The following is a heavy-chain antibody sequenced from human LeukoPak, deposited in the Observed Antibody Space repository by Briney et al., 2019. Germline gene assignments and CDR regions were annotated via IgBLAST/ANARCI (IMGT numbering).Heavy chain of an antibody. CDR1: GGSISSGGYY. J-gene: IGHJ4*02. V-gene: IGHV4-30-2*01. Sequence: SETLSLTCTVSGGSISSGGYYWSWIRQPPGKGLEWIGYIYHSGSTYYNPSLKSRVTISVDRSKNQFSLKLSSVTAADTAVYYCASRYSQGEDYWGQGTLVTVSS. D-gene: IGHD5-18*01. CDR3: ASRYSQGEDY. CDR2: IYHSGST.